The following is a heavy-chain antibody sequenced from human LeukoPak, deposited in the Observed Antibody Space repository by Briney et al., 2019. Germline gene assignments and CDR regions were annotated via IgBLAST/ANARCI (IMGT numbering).Heavy chain of an antibody. V-gene: IGHV4-34*01. CDR1: GGSFSGYY. CDR3: ARVARRYYDSSGYRTHAFDI. D-gene: IGHD3-22*01. CDR2: INHSGST. Sequence: SETLSLTCAVYGGSFSGYYWSWIRQPPGKGLEWIGEINHSGSTNYNPSLKSRVTISVDTSKNQFSLKLSSVTAADTAVYYCARVARRYYDSSGYRTHAFDIWGQGTMVTVSS. J-gene: IGHJ3*02.